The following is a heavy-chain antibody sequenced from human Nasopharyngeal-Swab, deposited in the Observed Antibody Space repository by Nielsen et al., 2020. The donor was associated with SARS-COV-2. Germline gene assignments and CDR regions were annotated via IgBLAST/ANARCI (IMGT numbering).Heavy chain of an antibody. CDR1: GYTFASFD. CDR3: ARGPRPKRHLDY. J-gene: IGHJ4*02. D-gene: IGHD1-1*01. V-gene: IGHV1-8*01. Sequence: ASVKVSCKTSGYTFASFDINWVRQATGRGLEWVGWMNLDSGDTHYAQEFQGKVTLTRDTSRGTAYMELSSLRSEDTAVYYCARGPRPKRHLDYWGQGTLVTVSS. CDR2: MNLDSGDT.